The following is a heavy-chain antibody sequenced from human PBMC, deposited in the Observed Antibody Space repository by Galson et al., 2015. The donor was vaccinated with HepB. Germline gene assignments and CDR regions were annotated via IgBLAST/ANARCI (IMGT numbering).Heavy chain of an antibody. CDR2: LSRDESYK. J-gene: IGHJ4*02. CDR1: GITFSNYA. D-gene: IGHD2-21*01. Sequence: SLRLSCAGSGITFSNYAMHWVRRAPGKGLEWVAVLSRDESYKHYADSVKGRFTISKDSSKNTSYLQMNSLRPDDTARYYCVRENTHDCGFDCWGQGTLVTVST. V-gene: IGHV3-30*04. CDR3: VRENTHDCGFDC.